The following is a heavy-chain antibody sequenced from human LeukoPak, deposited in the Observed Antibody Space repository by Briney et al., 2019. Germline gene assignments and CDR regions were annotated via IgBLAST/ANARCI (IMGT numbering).Heavy chain of an antibody. D-gene: IGHD1-1*01. J-gene: IGHJ6*03. Sequence: ASVKVSCKASGYTFTGYYMHWVRRAPGQGLEWMGRINPNSGGTNYAQKFQGRVTMTRDTSISTAYMELSRLRSDDTAVYYCARDTGNAPLHYYYYYYMDVWGKGTTVTVSS. V-gene: IGHV1-2*06. CDR2: INPNSGGT. CDR3: ARDTGNAPLHYYYYYYMDV. CDR1: GYTFTGYY.